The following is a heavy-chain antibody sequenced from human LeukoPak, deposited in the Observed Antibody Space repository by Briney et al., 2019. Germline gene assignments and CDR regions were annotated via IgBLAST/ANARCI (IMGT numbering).Heavy chain of an antibody. CDR1: GFTTFSSYS. CDR3: ARRGYNYGHVDY. D-gene: IGHD5-18*01. Sequence: PGGSLRLSCAASGFTTFSSYSMNWVRQAPGKGLEWVSYISSSGSTIYYADSVKGRFTISRDNAKNSLYLQMNSLRAEDTAVYYCARRGYNYGHVDYWGQGTLVTVSS. CDR2: ISSSGSTI. J-gene: IGHJ4*02. V-gene: IGHV3-48*04.